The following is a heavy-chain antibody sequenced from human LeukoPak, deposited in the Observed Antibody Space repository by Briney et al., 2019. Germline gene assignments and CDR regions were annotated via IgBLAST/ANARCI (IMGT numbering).Heavy chain of an antibody. V-gene: IGHV1-69*13. J-gene: IGHJ5*02. D-gene: IGHD6-13*01. CDR3: VRQQLVWFDP. CDR2: IIPIFGTA. Sequence: GASVKVSCKASGGTFSSYAISWVRQAPGQGFEWMGGIIPIFGTANYAQKFQGRVTITADESTSTAYMELSSLRSEDTAVYYCVRQQLVWFDPWGQGTLVTVSS. CDR1: GGTFSSYA.